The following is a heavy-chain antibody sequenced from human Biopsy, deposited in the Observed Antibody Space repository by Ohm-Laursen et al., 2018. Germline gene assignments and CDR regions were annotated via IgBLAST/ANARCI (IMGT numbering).Heavy chain of an antibody. V-gene: IGHV3-11*01. J-gene: IGHJ6*02. CDR2: ITNTGRTV. CDR3: ARELGNGMDV. CDR1: GFSFSDYY. Sequence: GSLRLSCTAPGFSFSDYYMNWIRQAPGKGLEWVSFITNTGRTVYADSVKGRFTISRDNADNSLHLQMESLRAEDTAVYYCARELGNGMDVWGQGTPVTVSS.